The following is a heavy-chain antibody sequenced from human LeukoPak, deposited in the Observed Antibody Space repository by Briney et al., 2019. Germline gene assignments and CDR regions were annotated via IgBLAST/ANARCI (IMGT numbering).Heavy chain of an antibody. J-gene: IGHJ3*02. CDR3: ARDHSYDSSGYYWDDAFDI. Sequence: GGSLRLSCAASGFTFSSYAMHWVRQAPGKGLEWVAVTSYDGSNKYYADSVKGRFTISRDNSKNTLYLQMNSLRAEDTAVYYCARDHSYDSSGYYWDDAFDIWGQGTMVTVSS. D-gene: IGHD3-22*01. CDR2: TSYDGSNK. CDR1: GFTFSSYA. V-gene: IGHV3-30-3*01.